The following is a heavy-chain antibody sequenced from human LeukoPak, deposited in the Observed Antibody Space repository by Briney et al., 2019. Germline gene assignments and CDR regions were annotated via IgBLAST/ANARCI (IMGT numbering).Heavy chain of an antibody. CDR3: ARERSSGYSYYYYMDV. J-gene: IGHJ6*03. CDR2: IYTSGST. D-gene: IGHD3-22*01. CDR1: GGSITNYY. Sequence: PSETLSLTCTVSGGSITNYYWGWIRQPAGKGLEWIGRIYTSGSTNYNPSLKSRVTMSVNTSKNQFSLKLSSVTAADTAVYYCARERSSGYSYYYYMDVWGKGTTVTVSS. V-gene: IGHV4-4*07.